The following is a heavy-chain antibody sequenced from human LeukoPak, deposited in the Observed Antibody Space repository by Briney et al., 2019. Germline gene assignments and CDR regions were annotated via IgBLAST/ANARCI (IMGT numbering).Heavy chain of an antibody. CDR3: ARESGPYCSSTSCYGGDFDY. Sequence: GGSLRLSCSASGFTFTNYAMNWVRQAPGKGLEWVSYISSSSSTIYYADSVKGRFTISRDNAKNSLYLQMNSLRAEDTAVYYCARESGPYCSSTSCYGGDFDYWGQGTLVTVSS. J-gene: IGHJ4*02. CDR1: GFTFTNYA. CDR2: ISSSSSTI. V-gene: IGHV3-48*01. D-gene: IGHD2-2*01.